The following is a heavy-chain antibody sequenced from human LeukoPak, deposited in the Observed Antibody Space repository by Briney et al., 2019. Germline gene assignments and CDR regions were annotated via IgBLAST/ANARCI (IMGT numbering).Heavy chain of an antibody. J-gene: IGHJ4*02. V-gene: IGHV3-48*03. D-gene: IGHD5-12*01. CDR1: GFTFSRYE. CDR2: ISSSGSTI. CDR3: ARENRGYSGYNRYFDY. Sequence: GGSLRLFCAASGFTFSRYEMNCARQAPGKALEGVSYISSSGSTIYYADSVKGRFTISRDNAKNSLYLQMNSLRAEDTAVYYCARENRGYSGYNRYFDYWGQGTLVTVSS.